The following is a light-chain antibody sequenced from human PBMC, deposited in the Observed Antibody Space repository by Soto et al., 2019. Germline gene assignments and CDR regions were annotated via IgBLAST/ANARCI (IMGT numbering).Light chain of an antibody. Sequence: QSVLTQPPSVSAAPGQNVTISCSGTSSNIGNNYVSWYQHLPGTAPRILIYDNYKRPSGIPDRFSGFKSGTSATLGITGLQTGDEADYYCGTWDTSLRVFYVFGSGTKATV. CDR1: SSNIGNNY. CDR3: GTWDTSLRVFYV. V-gene: IGLV1-51*01. CDR2: DNY. J-gene: IGLJ1*01.